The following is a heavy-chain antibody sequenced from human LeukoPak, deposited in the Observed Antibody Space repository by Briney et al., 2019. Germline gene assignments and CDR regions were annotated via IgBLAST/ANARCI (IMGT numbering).Heavy chain of an antibody. J-gene: IGHJ4*02. CDR1: GFTFSNYA. CDR2: ITGSGGGT. D-gene: IGHD4-17*01. V-gene: IGHV3-23*01. Sequence: GGSLRLSCAASGFTFSNYAMSWVRLAPGKGLEWVSLITGSGGGTYYADSVKSRFTISRDNSKNTLYLQMNSLRAEDTAVYYCAKDSGTPVTSADYWGQGTLVTVSS. CDR3: AKDSGTPVTSADY.